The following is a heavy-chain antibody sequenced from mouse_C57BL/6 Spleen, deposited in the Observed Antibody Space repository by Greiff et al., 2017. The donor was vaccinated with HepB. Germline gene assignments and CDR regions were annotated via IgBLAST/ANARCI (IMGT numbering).Heavy chain of an antibody. D-gene: IGHD2-4*01. CDR3: ARSVYDYDED. J-gene: IGHJ3*01. CDR1: GYTFTSYW. Sequence: QVQLQQPGAELVKPGASVKISCKASGYTFTSYWITWVKQRPGQGLEWIGGIYPGSGSTNYNEKFMSKATLTVDSSSSTAYMQLSSLTSEDSAVYYCARSVYDYDEDWGQGTLVTVSA. CDR2: IYPGSGST. V-gene: IGHV1-55*01.